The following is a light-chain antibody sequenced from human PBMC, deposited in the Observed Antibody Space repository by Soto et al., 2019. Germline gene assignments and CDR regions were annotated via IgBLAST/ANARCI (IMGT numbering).Light chain of an antibody. CDR1: QDISNY. Sequence: DIQMTQSPSSLSASVGDRVTITCRASQDISNYLNWYQQRPGKAPKLLIYVASNLERGVPSRFSGTPSGTHFTFAITSLQPEDVATYYCQQSDSLPSTFGQGTRLEI. J-gene: IGKJ5*01. V-gene: IGKV1-33*01. CDR3: QQSDSLPST. CDR2: VAS.